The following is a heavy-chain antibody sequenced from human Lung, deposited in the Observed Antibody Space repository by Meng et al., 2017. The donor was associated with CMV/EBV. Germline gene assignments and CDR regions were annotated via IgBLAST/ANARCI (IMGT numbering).Heavy chain of an antibody. J-gene: IGHJ6*02. CDR1: GYTLRTYD. V-gene: IGHV1-8*02. D-gene: IGHD6-13*01. CDR3: ARTQIAVEAGGTKTKYYFYGLDV. Sequence: ASXXVSXKASGYTLRTYDINWVRQATGQGLEWMGWMNANSGNTGYAQKFQGRVSMTRDTSTSTAYMELTSLRSEDTAVYYCARTQIAVEAGGTKTKYYFYGLDVWGQGTTVTVSS. CDR2: MNANSGNT.